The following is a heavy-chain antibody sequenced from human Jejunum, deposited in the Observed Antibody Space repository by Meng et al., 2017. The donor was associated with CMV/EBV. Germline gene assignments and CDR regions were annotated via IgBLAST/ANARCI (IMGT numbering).Heavy chain of an antibody. J-gene: IGHJ4*02. D-gene: IGHD3-9*01. CDR3: ARQQGYFDSTMAYFDS. V-gene: IGHV3-30*03. CDR2: ISFNGRNK. Sequence: TFTNYAMDWIRQALGKGLECVAIISFNGRNKYYADSVKGRFTVSRDDSKNTIYLEMSSLRPEDTAVYYCARQQGYFDSTMAYFDSWGQGTPVTVSS. CDR1: TFTNYA.